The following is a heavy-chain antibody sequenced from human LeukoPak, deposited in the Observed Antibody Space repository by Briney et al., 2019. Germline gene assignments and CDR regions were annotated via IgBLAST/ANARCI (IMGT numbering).Heavy chain of an antibody. D-gene: IGHD6-6*01. CDR3: ARETLARARYYYYMDV. V-gene: IGHV6-1*01. CDR1: GDSVSSNSVA. J-gene: IGHJ6*03. CDR2: TYHRSTWYN. Sequence: SQTLSLTCAISGDSVSSNSVAWNWIRQSPSRGLEWLGRTYHRSTWYNDYAVSVKSRIIINADASKNQFSLQLNSVTPEDTAVYYCARETLARARYYYYMDVWGKGTTVTVSS.